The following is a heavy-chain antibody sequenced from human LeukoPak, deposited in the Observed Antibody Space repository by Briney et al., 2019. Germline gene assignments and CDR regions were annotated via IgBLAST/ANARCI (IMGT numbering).Heavy chain of an antibody. D-gene: IGHD2-21*02. CDR3: ARDAYRAGDCSQTLDY. J-gene: IGHJ4*02. V-gene: IGHV3-21*01. CDR1: GFNFSLYG. CDR2: ISSRSDYI. Sequence: GGSLRLSCGASGFNFSLYGLSWVRQAPGKGLEWVSSISSRSDYIYYADSLKGRFTISRDNAKNSLYLQMNSLRAEDTAVYYCARDAYRAGDCSQTLDYWGQGTLVTVSS.